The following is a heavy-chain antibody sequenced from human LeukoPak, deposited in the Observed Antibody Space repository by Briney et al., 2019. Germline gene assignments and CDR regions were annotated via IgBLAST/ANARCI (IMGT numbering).Heavy chain of an antibody. CDR2: ISSSSSYI. D-gene: IGHD1-26*01. V-gene: IGHV3-21*01. CDR1: GFTFSSYS. J-gene: IGHJ4*02. Sequence: GGSLRLSCAASGFTFSSYSMNWVRQAPGKGLEWVSSISSSSSYIYYADSVKGRFTISRDNAKNSLYLQMKSLRAEDTAVYYCATEKVGPNLYYFDYWGQGALVTVSA. CDR3: ATEKVGPNLYYFDY.